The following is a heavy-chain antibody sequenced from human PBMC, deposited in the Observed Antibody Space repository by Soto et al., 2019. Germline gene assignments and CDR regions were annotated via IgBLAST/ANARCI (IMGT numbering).Heavy chain of an antibody. Sequence: EVQLVESGGGLVQPGRSLRLSCAASGFTFDDYAMHWVRQAPGKGLEWVSGISWNSGSIGYADSVKGRFTISRDNAKNSLYLQMNSLRAEDTALYYCAKERGGSGSYYDYWGQGTLDTFSS. CDR3: AKERGGSGSYYDY. CDR2: ISWNSGSI. D-gene: IGHD3-10*01. V-gene: IGHV3-9*01. CDR1: GFTFDDYA. J-gene: IGHJ4*02.